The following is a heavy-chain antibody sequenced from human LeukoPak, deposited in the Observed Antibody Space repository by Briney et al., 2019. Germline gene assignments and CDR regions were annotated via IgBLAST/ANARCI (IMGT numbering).Heavy chain of an antibody. V-gene: IGHV4-39*01. CDR2: LHHTGRN. D-gene: IGHD2-21*02. Sequence: SETLSLTCTVSGDSITSNSHYWGCIRQPPGKTLESIGSLHHTGRNYFDTALKSRVSISLDTSKSQFSLKLNSVTAADSGVYYCVAEMTASAAFDFWGQGTMVAVSS. CDR1: GDSITSNSHY. J-gene: IGHJ3*01. CDR3: VAEMTASAAFDF.